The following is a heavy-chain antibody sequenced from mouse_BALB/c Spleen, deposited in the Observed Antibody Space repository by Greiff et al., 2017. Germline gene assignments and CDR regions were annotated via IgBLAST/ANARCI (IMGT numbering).Heavy chain of an antibody. V-gene: IGHV1-14*01. CDR2: INPYNDGT. J-gene: IGHJ3*01. CDR3: ARDYGYDGFAY. CDR1: GYTFTSYV. Sequence: ESGPELVKPGASVKMSCKASGYTFTSYVMHWVKQKPGQGLEWIGYINPYNDGTKYNEKFKGKATLTSDKSSSTAYMELSSLTSEDSAVYYCARDYGYDGFAYWGQGTLVTVSA. D-gene: IGHD2-2*01.